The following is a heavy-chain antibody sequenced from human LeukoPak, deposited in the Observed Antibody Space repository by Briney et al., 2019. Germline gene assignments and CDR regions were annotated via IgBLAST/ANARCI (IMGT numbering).Heavy chain of an antibody. J-gene: IGHJ2*01. CDR1: GGSFSDYY. CDR2: ISHSGST. Sequence: SETLSLTCTVYGGSFSDYYWYWIRQPPAKGLEWIGEISHSGSTNYNPSLKSRVTISTDTPENQFSLKVTSVTAADTAVYYCARGDTYGSYFDLWGRGTLVTVSS. V-gene: IGHV4-34*01. D-gene: IGHD5-18*01. CDR3: ARGDTYGSYFDL.